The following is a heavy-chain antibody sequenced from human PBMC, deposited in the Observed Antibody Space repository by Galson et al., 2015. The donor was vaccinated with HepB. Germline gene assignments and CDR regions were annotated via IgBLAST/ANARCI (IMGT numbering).Heavy chain of an antibody. CDR3: AKDRRLRFLEWLLYSLDY. V-gene: IGHV3-23*01. Sequence: SLRLSCAASGFTFSNYAMSWVRQAPGKGLEWVSSISGSGGSTYYADSVKGRFTISRGNSKNTLYLQMNSLRAEDTAVCYCAKDRRLRFLEWLLYSLDYWGQGTLVPVSS. D-gene: IGHD3-3*01. J-gene: IGHJ4*02. CDR1: GFTFSNYA. CDR2: ISGSGGST.